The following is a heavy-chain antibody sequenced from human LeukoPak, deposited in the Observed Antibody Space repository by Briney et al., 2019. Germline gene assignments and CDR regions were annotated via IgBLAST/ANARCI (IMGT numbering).Heavy chain of an antibody. J-gene: IGHJ4*02. D-gene: IGHD3/OR15-3a*01. Sequence: GGSLRLSCAASGFTFSSYWMSWVRQAPGKGLEWVSYISSSSSPINYADSVKGRFTISRDNAKNSLYLEMNSLRAEDTAVYYCARDRDWAFDYWGQGTLVTVSS. V-gene: IGHV3-48*04. CDR2: ISSSSSPI. CDR3: ARDRDWAFDY. CDR1: GFTFSSYW.